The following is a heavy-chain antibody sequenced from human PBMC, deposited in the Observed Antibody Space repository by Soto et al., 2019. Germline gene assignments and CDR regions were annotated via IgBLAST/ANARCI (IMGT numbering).Heavy chain of an antibody. D-gene: IGHD3-3*01. V-gene: IGHV3-15*07. CDR3: TTLPREWLLYSVGIVDY. CDR2: IKSKTDGGTT. Sequence: GGSLRLSCAASGFTFSNAWMNWVRQAPGKGLEWVGRIKSKTDGGTTDYAAPVKGRFTISRDDSKNTLYLQMNSLKTEDTAVYYCTTLPREWLLYSVGIVDYWGQGTLVTVSS. J-gene: IGHJ4*02. CDR1: GFTFSNAW.